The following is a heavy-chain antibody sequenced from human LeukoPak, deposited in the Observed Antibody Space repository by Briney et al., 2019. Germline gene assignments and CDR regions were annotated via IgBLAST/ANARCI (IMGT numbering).Heavy chain of an antibody. CDR1: GLTLSSNY. Sequence: GGSLRLSCAASGLTLSSNYMSWVRQAPGKGLEWVSVIYSGGSTYYADSVKGRFTISRDNSKNTLYLQMNSLRAEDTAVYYCARTRPNSGYDRYYYYMDVWGKGTTVTVSS. V-gene: IGHV3-53*01. D-gene: IGHD5-12*01. CDR3: ARTRPNSGYDRYYYYMDV. J-gene: IGHJ6*03. CDR2: IYSGGST.